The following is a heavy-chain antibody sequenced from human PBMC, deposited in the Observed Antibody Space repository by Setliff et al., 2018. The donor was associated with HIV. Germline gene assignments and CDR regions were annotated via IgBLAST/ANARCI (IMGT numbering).Heavy chain of an antibody. V-gene: IGHV4-34*01. Sequence: SETPSLTCAVYGGSFSGYYWSWIRQPPGKGLEWIGEINHSGSTNYNPSLKSRVTISVDTSKNQFSLKLTSVTAADTAVYYCARASSPYYYDSTDHRNFDLWGQGTMVTVSS. CDR3: ARASSPYYYDSTDHRNFDL. J-gene: IGHJ3*01. CDR2: INHSGST. D-gene: IGHD3-22*01. CDR1: GGSFSGYY.